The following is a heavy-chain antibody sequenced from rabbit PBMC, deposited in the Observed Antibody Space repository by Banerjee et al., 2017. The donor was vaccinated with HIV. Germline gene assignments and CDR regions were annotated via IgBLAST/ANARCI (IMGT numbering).Heavy chain of an antibody. J-gene: IGHJ4*01. V-gene: IGHV1S45*01. CDR1: GFTFSSTYW. D-gene: IGHD1-1*01. CDR3: ARADDGVGGFGL. CDR2: IKTTNDEN. Sequence: QEYLEESGGDLVKPEGSLTLTCTASGFTFSSTYWMSWVRQAPGKGLEWIGWIKTTNDENYYASWAKGRFTISKASSTTVTLQMTSLTAADTATYFCARADDGVGGFGLWGPGTLVTV.